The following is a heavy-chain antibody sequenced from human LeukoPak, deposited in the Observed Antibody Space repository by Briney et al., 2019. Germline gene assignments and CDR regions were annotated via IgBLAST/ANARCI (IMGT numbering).Heavy chain of an antibody. D-gene: IGHD1-1*01. J-gene: IGHJ4*02. CDR3: VRSGGGFDY. Sequence: GQSMRPSCVASGFTFSSYWMHWVRQVPGKGLVWVSHINNDGRETTYTDSVKGRFSISRDNAKSRLVPQMNSLQAEDTAIYYCVRSGGGFDYWGQGTLVTVSS. CDR2: INNDGRET. V-gene: IGHV3-74*01. CDR1: GFTFSSYW.